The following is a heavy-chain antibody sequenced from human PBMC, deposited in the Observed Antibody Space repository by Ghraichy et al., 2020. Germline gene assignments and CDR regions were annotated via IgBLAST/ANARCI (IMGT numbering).Heavy chain of an antibody. Sequence: GGSLRLSCAASGFTFDDYAMHWVRQAPGKGLEWVSGISWNSGSIGYADSVKGRFTISRDNAKNSLYLQMNSLRAEDTALYYCAKDMREGIVGASFDYWGQGTLVTVSS. J-gene: IGHJ4*02. CDR3: AKDMREGIVGASFDY. D-gene: IGHD1-26*01. CDR1: GFTFDDYA. V-gene: IGHV3-9*01. CDR2: ISWNSGSI.